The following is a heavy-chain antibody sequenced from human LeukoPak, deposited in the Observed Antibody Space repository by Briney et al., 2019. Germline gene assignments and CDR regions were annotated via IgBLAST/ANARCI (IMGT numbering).Heavy chain of an antibody. CDR1: GGSISSSY. CDR3: ARDGLVSGWGGFNP. V-gene: IGHV4-4*07. J-gene: IGHJ5*02. CDR2: IHISGST. Sequence: SETLSLTCTVSGGSISSSYWSWIRKPAGKGLDWIGRIHISGSTNYNPSLKSRVTLSVDTSKNQFSLNLSSMTAADTAVYYCARDGLVSGWGGFNPWGQGTLVTVSS. D-gene: IGHD6-19*01.